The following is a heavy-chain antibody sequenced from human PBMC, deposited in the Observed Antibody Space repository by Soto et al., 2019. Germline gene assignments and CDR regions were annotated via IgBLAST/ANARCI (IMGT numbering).Heavy chain of an antibody. Sequence: PGGSLRLCCAGSGFSFSSYEMNWVRQAPGKGLEWVSYISSSGSDTYYADSVKARFTISRDNAQNLLYLQMTRLRAEDTAVYYCASLSGSYGFDPWGQGTLVTVSS. J-gene: IGHJ5*02. CDR1: GFSFSSYE. CDR2: ISSSGSDT. V-gene: IGHV3-48*03. D-gene: IGHD1-26*01. CDR3: ASLSGSYGFDP.